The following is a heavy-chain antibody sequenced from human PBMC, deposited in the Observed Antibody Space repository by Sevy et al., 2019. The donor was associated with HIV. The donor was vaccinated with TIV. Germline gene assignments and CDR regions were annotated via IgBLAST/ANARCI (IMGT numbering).Heavy chain of an antibody. Sequence: GGSLRLSCAASGFTFNNYAMNWVHQAPGKGLEWVSAISGSGATTFYADSVKGRFTISRDNPKKTLYLQMNSLRPEDTATYYCAKGVISLIGTSNSWGQGTLVTVSS. CDR3: AKGVISLIGTSNS. J-gene: IGHJ5*02. CDR2: ISGSGATT. CDR1: GFTFNNYA. D-gene: IGHD1-20*01. V-gene: IGHV3-23*01.